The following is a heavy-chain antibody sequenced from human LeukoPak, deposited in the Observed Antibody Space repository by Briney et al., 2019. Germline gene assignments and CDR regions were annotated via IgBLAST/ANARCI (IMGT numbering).Heavy chain of an antibody. Sequence: GGSLRLSCAASEFTFSNCWMSWVRQAPGKGLEWVANIKEDGSERYYADSVRGRFTISRDNAKNSLFLQMNSPRAEDTAVYYCARLDGSERLKGILDHWGQGALVTVSS. V-gene: IGHV3-7*01. CDR3: ARLDGSERLKGILDH. D-gene: IGHD3-10*01. J-gene: IGHJ4*02. CDR2: IKEDGSER. CDR1: EFTFSNCW.